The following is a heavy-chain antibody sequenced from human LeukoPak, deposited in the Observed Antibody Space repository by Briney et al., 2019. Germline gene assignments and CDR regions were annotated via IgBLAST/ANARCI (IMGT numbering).Heavy chain of an antibody. CDR1: GGSISISSHF. Sequence: SETLSLTCTVSGGSISISSHFWGWVRQSPGKTLEWIGSIVHSGTTFYNPSLKGRVIISVDTSKNQFSLSLSSVTAADTAVYYCVRLNYRYGMDVWGQGTTVTVSS. V-gene: IGHV4-39*07. J-gene: IGHJ6*02. CDR3: VRLNYRYGMDV. CDR2: IVHSGTT.